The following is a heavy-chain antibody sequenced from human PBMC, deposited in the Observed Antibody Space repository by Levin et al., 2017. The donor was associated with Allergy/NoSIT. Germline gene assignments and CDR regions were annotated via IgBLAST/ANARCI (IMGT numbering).Heavy chain of an antibody. CDR1: GFTFSSYA. D-gene: IGHD3-9*01. CDR3: AKHDILTGSVLAGFDY. CDR2: ISGSGDST. Sequence: GGSLRLSCAASGFTFSSYAMSWVRLAPGKGLEWVSVISGSGDSTYYADSVKGRFTISRDNSNNTLYLQMNSLRAEDTAVYYCAKHDILTGSVLAGFDYWGQGTLVAVSS. J-gene: IGHJ4*02. V-gene: IGHV3-23*01.